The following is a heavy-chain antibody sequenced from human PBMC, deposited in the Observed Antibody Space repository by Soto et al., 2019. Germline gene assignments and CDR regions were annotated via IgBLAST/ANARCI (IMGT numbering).Heavy chain of an antibody. CDR2: IKSGGTT. CDR3: AADTPGFGQGEFEY. J-gene: IGHJ4*02. D-gene: IGHD3-3*01. V-gene: IGHV3-15*01. CDR1: GFTFIAAL. Sequence: EVQMVESEGGLVEPGGSLRLSCAASGFTFIAALMNWVRQAPGKGLEWVGHIKSGGTTDYAAPVRGRFTILRDDSKNTVYLQMSSLKTEDTAVYYCAADTPGFGQGEFEYWGQGALVTVSS.